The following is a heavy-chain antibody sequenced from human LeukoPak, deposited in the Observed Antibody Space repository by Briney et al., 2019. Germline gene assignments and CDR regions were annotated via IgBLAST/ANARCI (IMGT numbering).Heavy chain of an antibody. D-gene: IGHD5-18*01. CDR3: ARGIQLWFGSHDAFDI. CDR1: GYTFTSYG. CDR2: ISAYNGNT. Sequence: GASVKVSCKASGYTFTSYGISWVRQAPGQGLEWMGWISAYNGNTNYAQKLQGRVTMTTDTSTSTAYMELRSLRSDDTAVYYCARGIQLWFGSHDAFDIWGQGTMVTVSS. V-gene: IGHV1-18*01. J-gene: IGHJ3*02.